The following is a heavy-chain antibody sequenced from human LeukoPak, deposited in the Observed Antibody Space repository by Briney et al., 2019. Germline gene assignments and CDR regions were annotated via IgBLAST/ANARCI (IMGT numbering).Heavy chain of an antibody. CDR3: ARQGYYDFWSGYYTGSYHYYYGMDV. Sequence: SETLSLTCTVSGGSISSSSYYWGWIRQPPGKGLEWIGRIYYSGSTYYNPSLKSRVTISVDTSKNQFSLKLSSVTAADTAVYYCARQGYYDFWSGYYTGSYHYYYGMDVWGQGTTVTVSS. CDR1: GGSISSSSYY. CDR2: IYYSGST. D-gene: IGHD3-3*01. V-gene: IGHV4-39*01. J-gene: IGHJ6*02.